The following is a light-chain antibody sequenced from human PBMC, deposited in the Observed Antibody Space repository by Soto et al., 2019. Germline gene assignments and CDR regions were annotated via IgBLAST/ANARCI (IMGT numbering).Light chain of an antibody. Sequence: QSVVTQPASVSGSPGQSMTSSCTGPSSDVGSYNLVSWYQQHPGKAPKLMIYEVSKWPSGVSNRFSGSKSGNTASLTISGLQAEDEADYYCCSYAGSSTFYVFGTGTKVHVL. V-gene: IGLV2-23*02. CDR3: CSYAGSSTFYV. J-gene: IGLJ1*01. CDR1: SSDVGSYNL. CDR2: EVS.